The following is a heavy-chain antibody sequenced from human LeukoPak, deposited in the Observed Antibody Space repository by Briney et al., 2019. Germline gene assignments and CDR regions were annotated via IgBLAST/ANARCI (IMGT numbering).Heavy chain of an antibody. J-gene: IGHJ4*02. CDR2: IYTTGST. V-gene: IGHV4-4*07. Sequence: SETLSLTCTVSGGSFSSYYYNWIRQSARKRLEWIGRIYTTGSTNYSPSFKSRVTMSVDTSKNQLSLRLSSVTAADTAVYYCARDSGWYWYDYWGQGTLVTVSS. CDR3: ARDSGWYWYDY. CDR1: GGSFSSYY. D-gene: IGHD6-19*01.